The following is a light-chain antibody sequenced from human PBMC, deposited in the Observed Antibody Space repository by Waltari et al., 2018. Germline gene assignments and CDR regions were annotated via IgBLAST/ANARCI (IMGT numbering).Light chain of an antibody. Sequence: EIVLTQSPGTLSLSPGERVTLSCRASQSISSNYLAWYQQKPGQAPRLLLYGASNRATGIPNRFSGSGSGTAFSFTVSRLEPEDFAVYYCLQYGSSPWTFGRGTKVEIK. J-gene: IGKJ1*01. CDR2: GAS. CDR3: LQYGSSPWT. CDR1: QSISSNY. V-gene: IGKV3-20*01.